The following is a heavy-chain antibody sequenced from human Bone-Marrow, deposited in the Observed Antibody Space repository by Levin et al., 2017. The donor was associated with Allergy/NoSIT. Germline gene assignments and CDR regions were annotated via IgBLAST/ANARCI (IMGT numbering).Heavy chain of an antibody. CDR1: GFTLQNYA. Sequence: GGSLRLSCAASGFTLQNYAMHWVRQAPGKGLEWVSGISWNGDIIGYGDSVRDRVTVSRDRAKNSLYLDMISLRDGDTAMYFCAKGLSFQARVAPMCVWGQGTMVIVSS. CDR2: ISWNGDII. V-gene: IGHV3-9*01. J-gene: IGHJ6*02. CDR3: AKGLSFQARVAPMCV. D-gene: IGHD2/OR15-2a*01.